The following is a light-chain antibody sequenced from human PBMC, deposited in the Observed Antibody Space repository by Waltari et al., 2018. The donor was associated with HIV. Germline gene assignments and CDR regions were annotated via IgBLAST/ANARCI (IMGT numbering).Light chain of an antibody. J-gene: IGLJ2*01. CDR2: RNS. Sequence: QSVLTQPPSVSGAPGQRVTISCTGSSSNIGASNDVPWYQQLPGTAPKLLIYRNSNRPSGGPDRFSGSKSCTSASLAITGLRAEDEADYFCQSFDNGLSGVVGGGTKLTVL. CDR3: QSFDNGLSGV. V-gene: IGLV1-40*01. CDR1: SSNIGASND.